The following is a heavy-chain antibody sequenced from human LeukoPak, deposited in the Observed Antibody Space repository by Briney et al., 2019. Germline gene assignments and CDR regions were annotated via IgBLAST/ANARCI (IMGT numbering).Heavy chain of an antibody. CDR3: ARGHGSGFAY. CDR2: INHSGST. V-gene: IGHV4-34*01. D-gene: IGHD6-19*01. CDR1: GGSFSGYY. Sequence: SETLSLTCAVYGGSFSGYYWSWIRQPPGKGLEWIGEINHSGSTNYNPSLKSRVTISVDTSKNQFSLKLSSVTAADTAVYYCARGHGSGFAYWGQGTLVTVSS. J-gene: IGHJ4*02.